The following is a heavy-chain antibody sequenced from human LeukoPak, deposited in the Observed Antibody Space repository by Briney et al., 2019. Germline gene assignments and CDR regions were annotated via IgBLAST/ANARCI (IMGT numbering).Heavy chain of an antibody. CDR3: ARAVGTTTGLFDY. D-gene: IGHD1-26*01. CDR1: GYSISSGFY. V-gene: IGHV4-38-2*02. Sequence: SETLSLTCTVSGYSISSGFYWGWIRQSPGKGLDWIGSIHYSKITFYNPSLRSRVTMSLDTSKNRFSLNLNSVTAADTAVYYCARAVGTTTGLFDYWGQGALVTVSS. J-gene: IGHJ4*02. CDR2: IHYSKIT.